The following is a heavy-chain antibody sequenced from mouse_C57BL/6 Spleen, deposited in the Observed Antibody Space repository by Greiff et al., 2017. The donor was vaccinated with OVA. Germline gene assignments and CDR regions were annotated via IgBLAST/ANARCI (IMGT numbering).Heavy chain of an antibody. Sequence: QVQLQQPGAELVKPGASVKMSCKASGYTFTSYWITWVKQRPGQGLEWIGDIYPGSGSTNYNAKFKSKATLTVDTSSSTAYMQLSSLTSEDSAVYYCARFDYYGSSYGYWGQGTTLTVSS. D-gene: IGHD1-1*01. J-gene: IGHJ2*01. CDR2: IYPGSGST. CDR3: ARFDYYGSSYGY. V-gene: IGHV1-55*01. CDR1: GYTFTSYW.